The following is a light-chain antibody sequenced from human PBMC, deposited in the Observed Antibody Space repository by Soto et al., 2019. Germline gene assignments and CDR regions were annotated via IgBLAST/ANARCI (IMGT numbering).Light chain of an antibody. V-gene: IGKV3D-15*01. CDR2: GAS. Sequence: EIVMTQSPAILSLSPGETATLSCRASQSIATNLAWCQQRPGQAPRLLIYGASTRATDVPARFSGSVSGTEFILSITRLQSEDFAVYYCQQYNSWPPLFTFGPGTTLDL. J-gene: IGKJ3*01. CDR3: QQYNSWPPLFT. CDR1: QSIATN.